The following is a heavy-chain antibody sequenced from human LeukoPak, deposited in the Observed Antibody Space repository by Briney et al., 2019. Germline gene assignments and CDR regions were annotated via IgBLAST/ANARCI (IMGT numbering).Heavy chain of an antibody. V-gene: IGHV7-4-1*02. Sequence: ASVKVSCKASGYTFTSYAMNWVRQAPGQGLEWMGWNNTNTGNPTYAQGFTGRFVFSLDTSVSTAYPQISNLKAEDTAVYYCARGGSTVTNGNFDYWGQGTLVTVSS. CDR2: NNTNTGNP. CDR1: GYTFTSYA. J-gene: IGHJ4*02. D-gene: IGHD4-17*01. CDR3: ARGGSTVTNGNFDY.